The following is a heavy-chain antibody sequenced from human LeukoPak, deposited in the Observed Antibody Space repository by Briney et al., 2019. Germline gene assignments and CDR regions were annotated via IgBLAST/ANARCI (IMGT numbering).Heavy chain of an antibody. CDR3: ARRIPRTGIYSGHSSSGPFDY. D-gene: IGHD6-13*01. V-gene: IGHV4-34*01. CDR2: INHSGST. J-gene: IGHJ4*02. CDR1: GGSFSGYY. Sequence: SETLSLTCAVYGGSFSGYYWSWIRQPPGKGLEWIGEINHSGSTNYNPSLKSRVTISVDTSKNQFSLKLSSVTAADTAVYYCARRIPRTGIYSGHSSSGPFDYWGQGTLVTVSS.